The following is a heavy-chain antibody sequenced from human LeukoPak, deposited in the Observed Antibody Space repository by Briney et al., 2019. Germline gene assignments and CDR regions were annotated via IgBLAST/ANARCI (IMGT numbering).Heavy chain of an antibody. CDR1: GFTFSSYG. V-gene: IGHV3-30*02. J-gene: IGHJ4*02. CDR2: IRYDGSNK. Sequence: GGSLRLSCAASGFTFSSYGMHWVRQAPGKGLEWVAFIRYDGSNKYYADSVKGRFTISRDNSKNTLYLQMNSLRAEDTAVYYCAKDNRIRSYQYGFIDYWGQGTLVTVSS. D-gene: IGHD3-16*02. CDR3: AKDNRIRSYQYGFIDY.